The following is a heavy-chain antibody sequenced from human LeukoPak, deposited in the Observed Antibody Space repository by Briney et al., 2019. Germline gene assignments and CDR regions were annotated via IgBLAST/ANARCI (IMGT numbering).Heavy chain of an antibody. Sequence: SETLSLTCTVSGGSLSSYYWSWLRQPPGKGLEWIGYIYYSGSTNYNPPLTSRVTISIDTSKNQFSLKLNSVTTADTAIYYCARGPRVYCSGGSCYEFDYWGQGTLVTVSS. CDR1: GGSLSSYY. CDR2: IYYSGST. D-gene: IGHD2-15*01. CDR3: ARGPRVYCSGGSCYEFDY. J-gene: IGHJ4*02. V-gene: IGHV4-59*01.